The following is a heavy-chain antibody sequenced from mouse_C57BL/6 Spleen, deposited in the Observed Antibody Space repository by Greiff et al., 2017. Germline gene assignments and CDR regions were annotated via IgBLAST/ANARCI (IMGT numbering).Heavy chain of an antibody. CDR3: ARRGDSSGYVAWFAY. CDR2: IDPSDSYT. V-gene: IGHV1-69*01. Sequence: VQLQQPGAELVMPGASVKLSCKASGYTFTSYWMHWVKQRPGQGLEWIGEIDPSDSYTNYNQKFKGKSTLTVDKSSSTAYMQLSSLTSEDSAVYYCARRGDSSGYVAWFAYWGQGTLVTVSA. D-gene: IGHD3-2*02. J-gene: IGHJ3*01. CDR1: GYTFTSYW.